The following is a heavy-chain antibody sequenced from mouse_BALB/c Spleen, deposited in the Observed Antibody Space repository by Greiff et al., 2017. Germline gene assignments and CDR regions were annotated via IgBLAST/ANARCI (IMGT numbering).Heavy chain of an antibody. Sequence: ESGPGLVKPSQSLSLTCSVTGYSITSGYYWNWIRQFPGNKLEWMGYISYDGSNNYNPSLKNRISITRDTSKNQFFLKLNSVTTEDTATYYCARDHRGFAYWGQGTLVTVSA. CDR2: ISYDGSN. CDR3: ARDHRGFAY. V-gene: IGHV3-6*02. J-gene: IGHJ3*01. CDR1: GYSITSGYY.